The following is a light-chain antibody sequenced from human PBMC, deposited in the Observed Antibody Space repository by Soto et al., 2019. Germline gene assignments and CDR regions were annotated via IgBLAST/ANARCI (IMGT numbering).Light chain of an antibody. V-gene: IGKV1-8*01. CDR3: QQYYSYPLT. CDR2: AAS. CDR1: QGISSY. J-gene: IGKJ1*01. Sequence: AIRMTQSPSSLSASTGDRVTITCRASQGISSYVAWYQQKPGKAPKLLIYAASTLQSGVPSRFSGSGSGTDFTLTISCLQSEDFATYYCQQYYSYPLTFGQGTKVDI.